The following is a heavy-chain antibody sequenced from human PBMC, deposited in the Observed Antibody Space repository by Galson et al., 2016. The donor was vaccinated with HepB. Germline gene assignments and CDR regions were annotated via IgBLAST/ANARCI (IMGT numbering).Heavy chain of an antibody. D-gene: IGHD6-19*01. V-gene: IGHV6-1*01. CDR1: GDSVSSNSAA. CDR2: TYYRSKWYN. CDR3: ARASPRDSSGWYPDAFGI. J-gene: IGHJ3*02. Sequence: CAISGDSVSSNSAAWNWIRQSPSRGLEWLGRTYYRSKWYNDYAVSVQSRIIVNPDTSKNQFSLKLSSVTAADTAVYYCARASPRDSSGWYPDAFGIWGQGTMVTVSS.